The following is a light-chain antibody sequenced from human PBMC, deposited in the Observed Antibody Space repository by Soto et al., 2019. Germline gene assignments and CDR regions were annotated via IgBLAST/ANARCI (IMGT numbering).Light chain of an antibody. CDR3: SSYTSSSTLV. Sequence: QSVLTQPASVSGSPGQSITISCTGSSSDVGGYNYVSWYQQHPGKAPKLMIYEVSNRPSGISNRFSGSKSGSTASLTLSGLQAEDEADYYCSSYTSSSTLVFGRGTK. CDR1: SSDVGGYNY. J-gene: IGLJ2*01. V-gene: IGLV2-14*01. CDR2: EVS.